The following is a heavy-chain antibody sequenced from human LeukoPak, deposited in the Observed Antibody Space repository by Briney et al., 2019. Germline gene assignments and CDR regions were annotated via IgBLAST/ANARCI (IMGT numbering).Heavy chain of an antibody. J-gene: IGHJ4*02. CDR3: ASHRDGYNYY. V-gene: IGHV3-21*01. Sequence: KAGGSLRLSCAASGFTFSSYSMNWVRQAPGKGLEWVSSISSSSSYIYYADSVKGRFTISRDNAKNSLYLQMNSLRAEDTAVYYCASHRDGYNYYWGQGTLVTVSS. CDR2: ISSSSSYI. D-gene: IGHD5-24*01. CDR1: GFTFSSYS.